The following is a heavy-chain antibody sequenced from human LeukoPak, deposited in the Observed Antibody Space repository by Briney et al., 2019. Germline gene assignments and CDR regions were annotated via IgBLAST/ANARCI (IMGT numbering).Heavy chain of an antibody. CDR3: ARHSDVVGAI. CDR2: IYPRDSDT. CDR1: GYTFTHQW. D-gene: IGHD3-16*01. Sequence: GESLKISCEAPGYTFTHQWIGWVREMPGTGMEWVGIIYPRDSDTIYSPSLQGHVTISADTSINSAYLEWRSLEASDTAMYYCARHSDVVGAIWGQGTQVTVSS. V-gene: IGHV5-51*01. J-gene: IGHJ4*02.